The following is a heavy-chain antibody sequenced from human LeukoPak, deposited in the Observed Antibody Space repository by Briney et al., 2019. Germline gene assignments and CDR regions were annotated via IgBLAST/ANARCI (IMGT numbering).Heavy chain of an antibody. Sequence: SGPTLVKPTQTLTLTCTFSGFSLSTSAVGVGWIRQPPGRALEWLALIYWNGDKCYSSSLRSRLTITKDTSKNQVVLTMTNMDPVDTATYYCARRIRFGESSKENWFDPWGQGTLVTVSS. CDR3: ARRIRFGESSKENWFDP. CDR1: GFSLSTSAVG. CDR2: IYWNGDK. J-gene: IGHJ5*02. D-gene: IGHD3-10*01. V-gene: IGHV2-5*01.